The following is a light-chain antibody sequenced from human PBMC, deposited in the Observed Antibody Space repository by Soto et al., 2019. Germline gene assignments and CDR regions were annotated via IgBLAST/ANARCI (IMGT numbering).Light chain of an antibody. CDR2: LEGSGSY. Sequence: QPVLTQSSSASASLGSSVKLTCTLSSGHSTYIIAWHQQQPGKAPRYLMKLEGSGSYNRGSGVPDRFSGSSSGADRHLTISNLQSEDEADYYCETWHSNTWFFGGGTKLNVL. CDR3: ETWHSNTWF. J-gene: IGLJ2*01. CDR1: SGHSTYI. V-gene: IGLV4-60*03.